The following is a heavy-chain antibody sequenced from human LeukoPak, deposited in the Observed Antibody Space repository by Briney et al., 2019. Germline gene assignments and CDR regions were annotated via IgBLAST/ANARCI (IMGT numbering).Heavy chain of an antibody. CDR2: IASDGTI. V-gene: IGHV3-48*03. CDR1: GFILSTSE. CDR3: AELGITMIGGV. D-gene: IGHD3-10*02. J-gene: IGHJ6*04. Sequence: GGSLRLSCVASGFILSTSEMNWVRQAPGKGLEWVSFIASDGTIYYADSVKGRFTLSRDNAKNSLYLQMNSLRAEDTAVYYCAELGITMIGGVWGKGTTVTISS.